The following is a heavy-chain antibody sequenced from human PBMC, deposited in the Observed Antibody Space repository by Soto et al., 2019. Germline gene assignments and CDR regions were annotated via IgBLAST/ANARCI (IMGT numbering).Heavy chain of an antibody. CDR3: ARGSLYCSSTSCSYGMDV. Sequence: GSLRLSCAASGFTFSDYGMHWVRQAPGEGLQWVAVIWFDGSNEHYADSVKGRFTISRDNSKNTLYLQMYSLRAGDTAVYYCARGSLYCSSTSCSYGMDVWGQGTTVTVSS. V-gene: IGHV3-33*01. D-gene: IGHD2-15*01. J-gene: IGHJ6*02. CDR1: GFTFSDYG. CDR2: IWFDGSNE.